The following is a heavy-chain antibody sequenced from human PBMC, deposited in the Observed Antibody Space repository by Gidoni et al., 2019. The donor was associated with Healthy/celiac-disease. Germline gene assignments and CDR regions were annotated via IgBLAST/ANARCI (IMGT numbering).Heavy chain of an antibody. V-gene: IGHV3-23*01. CDR2: ISGSGGST. J-gene: IGHJ4*02. Sequence: EVQLLESGGGLVQPGGSLRLSCAASGFTFRSYAMSWVRQAPGKGLEWVSAISGSGGSTYYADSVKGRFTISRDNSKNTLYLQMNSLRAEDTAVYYCAKLLYDSSGYYVDYWGQGTLVTVSS. D-gene: IGHD3-22*01. CDR3: AKLLYDSSGYYVDY. CDR1: GFTFRSYA.